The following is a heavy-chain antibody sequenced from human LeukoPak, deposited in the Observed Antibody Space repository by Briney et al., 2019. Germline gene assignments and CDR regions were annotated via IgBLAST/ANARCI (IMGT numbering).Heavy chain of an antibody. CDR1: GFTFSSYA. J-gene: IGHJ4*02. V-gene: IGHV3-30*04. Sequence: GGSLRLSCAASGFTFSSYAMHWVRQAPGKGLEWVAAISYDGSNKYSADSVKGRFTISRDNSKNTLYLQMNSLRAEDTAVYYCARDPDGYGDEHFDYWGQGTLVTVSS. D-gene: IGHD4-17*01. CDR2: ISYDGSNK. CDR3: ARDPDGYGDEHFDY.